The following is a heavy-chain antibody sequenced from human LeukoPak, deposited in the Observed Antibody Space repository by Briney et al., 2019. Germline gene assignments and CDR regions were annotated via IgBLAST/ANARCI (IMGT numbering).Heavy chain of an antibody. CDR1: GLTFSSYW. CDR3: ARTGGTVAYDT. CDR2: INSDGSGT. D-gene: IGHD4-23*01. J-gene: IGHJ5*02. V-gene: IGHV3-74*01. Sequence: PGGSLRLSCAASGLTFSSYWMHWVRQAPGKGLVWDSRINSDGSGTIYADSVRGRFTISRDNAKNTLYLQVNSLRAEDTAVYYCARTGGTVAYDTWGQGTLVTVSS.